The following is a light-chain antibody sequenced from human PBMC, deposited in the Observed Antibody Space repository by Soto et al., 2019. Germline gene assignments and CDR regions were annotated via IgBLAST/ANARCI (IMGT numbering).Light chain of an antibody. CDR1: QSVSSSY. CDR3: QQYNTWPRT. CDR2: GAS. J-gene: IGKJ1*01. Sequence: EIVLTQSPGTLSLSPGERATLSFRASQSVSSSYLAWYQQKPGQAPRLLIYGASSRATGIPDRFSGSGSGTVCTLTISSLQSEDVAMYYCQQYNTWPRTFGQGTKVDIK. V-gene: IGKV3-20*01.